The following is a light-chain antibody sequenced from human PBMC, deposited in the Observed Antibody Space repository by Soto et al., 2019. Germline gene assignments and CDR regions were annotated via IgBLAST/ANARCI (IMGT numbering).Light chain of an antibody. CDR3: QQFYTYPIT. Sequence: DIQMTHSPSTLSASVGDRVTMTSRASQSITGWLAWFQQKPGKAPKLLIYDASSLESGVPSRFSGRRSGTDFTLAISNLQPEDFATYFCQQFYTYPITFGQGTRLEIK. J-gene: IGKJ5*01. CDR2: DAS. V-gene: IGKV1-5*01. CDR1: QSITGW.